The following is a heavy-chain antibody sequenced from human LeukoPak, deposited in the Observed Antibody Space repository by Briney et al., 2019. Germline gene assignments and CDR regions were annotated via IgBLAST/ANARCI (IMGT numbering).Heavy chain of an antibody. J-gene: IGHJ4*02. V-gene: IGHV1-46*01. D-gene: IGHD1-26*01. CDR3: ARYSGSYHTYFDS. Sequence: ASVKVSCKASGYTFSSYYIHWVRQAPGQGLAWMGIINPSGGITTYAQKFEGRVTMTRDTSTSTVDMKLSRLRSEDTAVYYCARYSGSYHTYFDSWGQGTLVTVSS. CDR1: GYTFSSYY. CDR2: INPSGGIT.